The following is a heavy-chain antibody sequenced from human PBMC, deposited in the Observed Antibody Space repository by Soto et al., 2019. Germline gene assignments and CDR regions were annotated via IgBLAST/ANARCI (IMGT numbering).Heavy chain of an antibody. CDR2: INDRGSA. D-gene: IGHD5-18*01. Sequence: SETLSLTCSWYGGSIGVYYWAWIRLSPGGGLEWIGFINDRGSANYNPSLERGVTISLDPPNPQSFLRLNSATAADTSLYYCPTATYRRDGYLIRTPQLDSWGQGIRVTVSS. J-gene: IGHJ4*02. CDR1: GGSIGVYY. V-gene: IGHV4-59*12. CDR3: PTATYRRDGYLIRTPQLDS.